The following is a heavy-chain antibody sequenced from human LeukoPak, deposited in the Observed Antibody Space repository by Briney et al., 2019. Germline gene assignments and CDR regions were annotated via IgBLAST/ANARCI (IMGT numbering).Heavy chain of an antibody. D-gene: IGHD4-23*01. J-gene: IGHJ4*02. V-gene: IGHV3-7*01. Sequence: PGGSLRLSCAASAFTFSNYWMSWVRQAPGKGLEWVANIKEDGSEINYVDSVKGRFTISRDNAKNSLYLQMNSLRVDDTAVYYCARDRGYSTFDYWGQGTLLTVYS. CDR2: IKEDGSEI. CDR1: AFTFSNYW. CDR3: ARDRGYSTFDY.